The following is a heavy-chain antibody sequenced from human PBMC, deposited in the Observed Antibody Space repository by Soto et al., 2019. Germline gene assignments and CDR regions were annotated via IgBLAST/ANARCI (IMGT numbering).Heavy chain of an antibody. CDR3: AREGSYSAYNFAHGIQLWSFDF. D-gene: IGHD5-12*01. J-gene: IGHJ4*02. Sequence: PSETLSLTCTVSGDSIISSDFYWSWVRRPAGKGLAWIGRIFSSGSTSFNPSLESRVAMSVDTSKNHFSLNLSSVTAADMAVYYCAREGSYSAYNFAHGIQLWSFDFWGQGALVTVSS. CDR1: GDSIISSDFY. V-gene: IGHV4-61*02. CDR2: IFSSGST.